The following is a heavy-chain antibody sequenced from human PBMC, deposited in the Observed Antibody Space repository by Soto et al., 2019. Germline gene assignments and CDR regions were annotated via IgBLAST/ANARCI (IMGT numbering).Heavy chain of an antibody. J-gene: IGHJ4*02. Sequence: EVQLLESGGGLVQPGGSLRLSCAASGFTFSSYAMTWVRQAPGKGLEWVSSISGSGSSTYYADSVKGRFTISRDNSKNTLYLQMNSRRAEDSAVYYCAKDRGGYSGYDLRYWGQGTLLTVSS. V-gene: IGHV3-23*01. CDR1: GFTFSSYA. CDR3: AKDRGGYSGYDLRY. D-gene: IGHD5-12*01. CDR2: ISGSGSST.